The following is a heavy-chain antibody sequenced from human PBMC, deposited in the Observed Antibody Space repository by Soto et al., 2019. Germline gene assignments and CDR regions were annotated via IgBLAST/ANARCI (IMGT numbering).Heavy chain of an antibody. Sequence: SETLSLTCTVSGGSINTFYWSWVRQPARKGLEWIGRIFSSGSTSFNPSLESRVAMSVDTSKNHFSLNLSSVTAADMAVYYCAREGSYSAYNFAHGIQLWSFDFWGQGALVTVSS. D-gene: IGHD5-12*01. CDR1: GGSINTFY. CDR2: IFSSGST. CDR3: AREGSYSAYNFAHGIQLWSFDF. J-gene: IGHJ4*02. V-gene: IGHV4-4*07.